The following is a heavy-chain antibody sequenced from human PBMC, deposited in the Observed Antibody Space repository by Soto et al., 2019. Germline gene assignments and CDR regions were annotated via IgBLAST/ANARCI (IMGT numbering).Heavy chain of an antibody. CDR2: ISAYNGNT. J-gene: IGHJ6*03. Sequence: GASVKVSCKASGYTFTSYGISWVRQAPGQGLEWMGWISAYNGNTNYAQKLQGRVTMTTDTSTSTAYMELRSLRSDDTAVYYCARGSWCSSTSCYHYYYYYMDVWGKGTTVTVSS. CDR1: GYTFTSYG. D-gene: IGHD2-2*01. V-gene: IGHV1-18*01. CDR3: ARGSWCSSTSCYHYYYYYMDV.